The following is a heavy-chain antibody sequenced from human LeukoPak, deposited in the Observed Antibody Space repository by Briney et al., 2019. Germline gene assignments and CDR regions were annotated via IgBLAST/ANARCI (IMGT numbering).Heavy chain of an antibody. D-gene: IGHD5-24*01. J-gene: IGHJ4*02. CDR3: AGGPYGYNPFDY. CDR1: GGSISSGGYS. V-gene: IGHV4-30-2*01. CDR2: IYHSGST. Sequence: PSETLSLTCAVSGGSISSGGYSWSWIRQPPGKGLEWIGYIYHSGSTYYNPSLKSRVTISVDRSKNQFSLKLSSVTAADTAVYYCAGGPYGYNPFDYWGQGTLVTVSS.